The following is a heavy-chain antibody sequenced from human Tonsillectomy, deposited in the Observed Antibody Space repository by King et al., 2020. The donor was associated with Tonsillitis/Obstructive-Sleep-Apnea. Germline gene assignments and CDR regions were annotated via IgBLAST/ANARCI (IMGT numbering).Heavy chain of an antibody. Sequence: QVQLVESGGGVVQPGRSLRLSCAASGFTFSSNGMHWVRQAPGKGLEWVAVISYDGSIKNYADSVQGRFTISRDNSKNTLYLQMNSLRVEETAVYYCATDRRVLEWLFDTWGQGTLVTVSS. V-gene: IGHV3-30*03. CDR3: ATDRRVLEWLFDT. J-gene: IGHJ5*02. D-gene: IGHD3-3*01. CDR2: ISYDGSIK. CDR1: GFTFSSNG.